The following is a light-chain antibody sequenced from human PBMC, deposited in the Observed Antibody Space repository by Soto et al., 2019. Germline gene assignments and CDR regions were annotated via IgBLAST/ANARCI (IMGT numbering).Light chain of an antibody. CDR1: QSMSSN. J-gene: IGKJ4*01. CDR3: QQYNNWPRT. CDR2: DAS. V-gene: IGKV3-15*01. Sequence: EIVLTQSPATLSVSPGERATLSCRASQSMSSNLAWYQQKPGQVPRLLIYDASTIAAGIPAGFSGSGSGTEFTPTISSLQSEDFAITYCQQYNNWPRTFGGGTKVEIK.